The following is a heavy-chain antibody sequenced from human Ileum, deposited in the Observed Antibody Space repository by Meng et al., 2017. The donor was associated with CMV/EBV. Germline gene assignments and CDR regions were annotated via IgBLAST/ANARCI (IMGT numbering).Heavy chain of an antibody. D-gene: IGHD5-24*01. CDR2: ISYTGST. CDR1: GDSITDYY. V-gene: IGHV4-59*01. Sequence: LSRTCSVSGDSITDYYWAWIRQAPGNGLEYIAEISYTGSTTYSPSLKSRLTISMDTSKNQFSLKLSSVTAADTAMYFCARRWSGNDYWGQGTLVTVSS. J-gene: IGHJ4*02. CDR3: ARRWSGNDY.